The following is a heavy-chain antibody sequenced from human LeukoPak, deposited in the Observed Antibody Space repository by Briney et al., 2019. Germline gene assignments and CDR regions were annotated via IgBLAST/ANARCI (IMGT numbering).Heavy chain of an antibody. D-gene: IGHD3-3*01. V-gene: IGHV1-46*01. J-gene: IGHJ6*02. CDR1: GYTFTSYY. Sequence: ASVKVSCKASGYTFTSYYMHWVRQAPGQGLEWMGIINPSGGSTSYAQKFQGRVTMTRDTSTSTVYMELSSLRSEDTAVYYCARGTSYYDFWSGYYISGMDVWGQGTTVTVSS. CDR3: ARGTSYYDFWSGYYISGMDV. CDR2: INPSGGST.